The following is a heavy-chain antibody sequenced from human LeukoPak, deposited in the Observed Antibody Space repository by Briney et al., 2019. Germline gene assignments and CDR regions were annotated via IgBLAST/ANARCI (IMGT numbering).Heavy chain of an antibody. D-gene: IGHD3-10*01. J-gene: IGHJ6*03. V-gene: IGHV4-39*01. CDR2: TYFSGNT. Sequence: PSETLSLTCTVSSGSISRNSYYWGWILQAPGKGLERIGRTYFSGNTYHNPYLKSRVTISVYTSKNQFSLKLSSVTAADTAVYYCARHVIAIGSDYYYMDVWGKGTTVTVSS. CDR3: ARHVIAIGSDYYYMDV. CDR1: SGSISRNSYY.